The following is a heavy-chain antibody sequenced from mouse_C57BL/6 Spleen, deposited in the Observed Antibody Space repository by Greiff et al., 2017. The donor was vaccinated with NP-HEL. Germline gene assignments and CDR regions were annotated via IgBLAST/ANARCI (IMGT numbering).Heavy chain of an antibody. J-gene: IGHJ4*01. CDR2: FYPGSGSI. CDR3: ARHEEGYYGSSHYYAMDY. Sequence: VQLKESGAELVKPGASVKLSCKASGYTFTEYTIHWVKQRSGQGLEWIGWFYPGSGSIKYNEKFKDKATLTADKSSSTVYMELSRLTSEDSAVYFCARHEEGYYGSSHYYAMDYWGQGTSVTVSS. CDR1: GYTFTEYT. D-gene: IGHD1-1*01. V-gene: IGHV1-62-2*01.